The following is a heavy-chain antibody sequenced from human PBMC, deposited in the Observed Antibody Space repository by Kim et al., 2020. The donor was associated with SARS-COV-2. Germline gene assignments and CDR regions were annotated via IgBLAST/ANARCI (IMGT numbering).Heavy chain of an antibody. J-gene: IGHJ4*02. CDR3: ARDRHGGYNTPFDY. V-gene: IGHV1-69*01. D-gene: IGHD4-17*01. Sequence: AQKFQGRVTITADESTSTAYMELSSLRSEDTAVYYCARDRHGGYNTPFDYWGQGTLVTVSS.